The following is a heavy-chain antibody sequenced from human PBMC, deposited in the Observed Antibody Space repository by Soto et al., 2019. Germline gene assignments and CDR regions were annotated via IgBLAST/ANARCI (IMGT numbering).Heavy chain of an antibody. J-gene: IGHJ5*02. Sequence: QVQLVESGGGVVQPGRSLRLSCAASGFTFSSYGMHWVRQAPGKGLEWVAAISYDGSNKYYADSVKGRFTISRDNSKNTLYLQMNSLRAEDTAVYYCAKLGDYSSSWPSWFDPWGQGTLVTVSS. D-gene: IGHD6-13*01. CDR2: ISYDGSNK. V-gene: IGHV3-30*18. CDR3: AKLGDYSSSWPSWFDP. CDR1: GFTFSSYG.